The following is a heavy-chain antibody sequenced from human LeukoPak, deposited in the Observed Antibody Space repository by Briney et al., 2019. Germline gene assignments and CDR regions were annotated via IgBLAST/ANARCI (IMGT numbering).Heavy chain of an antibody. Sequence: PGGSLRLSCAASGFTFSSYSMNWVRQAPGKGLEWVSYISSSSSTIYYADSVKGRFTISRDNAKNSLYLQMNSLRAEDTAVYYCARGDHSGSYYADYYYYYYMDVWGKGTTVTVSS. J-gene: IGHJ6*03. D-gene: IGHD1-26*01. CDR3: ARGDHSGSYYADYYYYYYMDV. CDR1: GFTFSSYS. CDR2: ISSSSSTI. V-gene: IGHV3-48*01.